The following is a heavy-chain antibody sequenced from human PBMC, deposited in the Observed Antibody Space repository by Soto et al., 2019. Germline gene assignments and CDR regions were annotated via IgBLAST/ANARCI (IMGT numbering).Heavy chain of an antibody. Sequence: EVQLVESGGALVHPGESLRLSCEAAGFTFTTYWMTWVRQAPGKGLEWVANIKQDGTETYYLDSVKGRFTISRDNAKKAVYLQMNSLSAEDAAVYYCARSVDYYDSSGHGDWGQGTLVTVSS. CDR3: ARSVDYYDSSGHGD. D-gene: IGHD3-22*01. CDR1: GFTFTTYW. V-gene: IGHV3-7*01. CDR2: IKQDGTET. J-gene: IGHJ4*02.